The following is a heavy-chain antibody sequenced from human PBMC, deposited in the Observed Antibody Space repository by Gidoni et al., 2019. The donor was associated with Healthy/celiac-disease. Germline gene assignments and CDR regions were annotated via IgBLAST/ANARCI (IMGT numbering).Heavy chain of an antibody. Sequence: QVQLVQSGAEVKKPGASVKVSCKAYGYTFPSYAINWVRQATGQGLEWMGCMNPNSGNTGYAQKFQGSVTRTRNTSISTAYMELSSLRSEDTAVYYCARGNHYDFWSGYPTYGMDVWGQGTTVTVSS. J-gene: IGHJ6*02. CDR1: GYTFPSYA. CDR2: MNPNSGNT. CDR3: ARGNHYDFWSGYPTYGMDV. V-gene: IGHV1-8*01. D-gene: IGHD3-3*01.